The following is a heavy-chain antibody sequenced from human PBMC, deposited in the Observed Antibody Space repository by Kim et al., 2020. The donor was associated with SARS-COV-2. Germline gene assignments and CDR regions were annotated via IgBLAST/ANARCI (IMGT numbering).Heavy chain of an antibody. Sequence: SETLSLTCTVSGGSISSSSYYWGWIRQPPGKGLEWIGSIYYSGSTYYNPSLKSRVTISVDTSKNQFSLKLSSVTAADTAVYYCARRSYAGSSVQGLFDPWGQGTLVTVSS. J-gene: IGHJ5*02. CDR1: GGSISSSSYY. V-gene: IGHV4-39*01. CDR2: IYYSGST. D-gene: IGHD6-13*01. CDR3: ARRSYAGSSVQGLFDP.